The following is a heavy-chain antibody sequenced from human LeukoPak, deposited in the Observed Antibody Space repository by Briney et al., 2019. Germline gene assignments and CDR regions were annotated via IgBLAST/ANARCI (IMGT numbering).Heavy chain of an antibody. J-gene: IGHJ4*02. CDR3: ARGRSSGYYYALGY. CDR1: GGTFSSYA. Sequence: ASVKVSRKASGGTFSSYAISWVRQAPGQGLEWMGGIIPIFGTANYAQKFQGRVTITADESTSTAYMELSSLRSEDTAVYYCARGRSSGYYYALGYWGQGTLVTVSS. D-gene: IGHD3-22*01. CDR2: IIPIFGTA. V-gene: IGHV1-69*13.